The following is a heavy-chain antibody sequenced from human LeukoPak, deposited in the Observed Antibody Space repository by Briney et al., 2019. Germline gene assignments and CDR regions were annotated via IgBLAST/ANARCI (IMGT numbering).Heavy chain of an antibody. J-gene: IGHJ2*01. CDR2: ISDSGANT. V-gene: IGHV3-23*01. Sequence: GGSLRLSCAASGFTFSTYAMSWVRQAPGKGLEWVSTISDSGANTYYADSVRGRFTISRDNSKNTLYLQKDSLRADDTAIYYCAKSMTLQWRGFFDLWGRGTHVTVSS. CDR3: AKSMTLQWRGFFDL. D-gene: IGHD6-19*01. CDR1: GFTFSTYA.